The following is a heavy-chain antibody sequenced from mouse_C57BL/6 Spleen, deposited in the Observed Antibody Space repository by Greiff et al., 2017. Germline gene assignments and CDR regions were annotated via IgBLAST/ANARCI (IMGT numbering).Heavy chain of an antibody. CDR3: ARSSYYGSSLWYFDV. J-gene: IGHJ1*03. Sequence: QVHVKQSGAELARPGASVKLSCKASGYTFTSYGISWVKQRTGQGLEWIGEIYPRSGNTYYNEKFKGKATLTADKSSSTAYMELRSLTSEDSAVYFCARSSYYGSSLWYFDVWGTGTTVTVAS. D-gene: IGHD1-1*01. CDR1: GYTFTSYG. V-gene: IGHV1-81*01. CDR2: IYPRSGNT.